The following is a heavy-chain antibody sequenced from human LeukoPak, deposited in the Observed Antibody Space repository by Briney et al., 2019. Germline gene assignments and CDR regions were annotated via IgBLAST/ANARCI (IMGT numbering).Heavy chain of an antibody. J-gene: IGHJ6*02. CDR2: IDRSGSTI. CDR1: GFTFSDYY. CDR3: AKDEYYDSSGYYHYYYGMDV. D-gene: IGHD3-22*01. V-gene: IGHV3-11*01. Sequence: GGSLRLSCVVSGFTFSDYYMSWIRQAPGKGLEWVSYIDRSGSTIYYADSVKGRFTISRDNAKNSLYLQMNSLRAEDTAVYYCAKDEYYDSSGYYHYYYGMDVWGQGTTVTVSS.